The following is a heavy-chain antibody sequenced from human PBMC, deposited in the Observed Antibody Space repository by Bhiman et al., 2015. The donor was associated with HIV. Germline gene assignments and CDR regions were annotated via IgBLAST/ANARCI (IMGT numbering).Heavy chain of an antibody. CDR2: ISWNSGTI. V-gene: IGHV3-9*01. J-gene: IGHJ4*02. D-gene: IGHD6-13*01. Sequence: EVQLVESGGGLAQPGWSVRLSCAASGFSFDDYAMHWVRQAPGKGLEWVSGISWNSGTIGYVDSVKGRFTISRDNAKNSLYLQMYSLTAEDTALYYCAKGSFIAAAGGPGGGFNYWGQGTLVTVSS. CDR3: AKGSFIAAAGGPGGGFNY. CDR1: GFSFDDYA.